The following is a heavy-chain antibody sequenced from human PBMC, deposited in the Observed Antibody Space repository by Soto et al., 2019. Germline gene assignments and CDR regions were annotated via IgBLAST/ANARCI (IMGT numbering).Heavy chain of an antibody. D-gene: IGHD2-21*02. V-gene: IGHV3-48*02. Sequence: GGSLRLSCAASGFSFSTYDMNWVRLAPGKGLEWVSYIGSRSDTIYYADSVKGRFTISRDNAENSLYLQMNSLRDEDTAVYYCARELHCGGDCYPYYFDYWGQGTLVTVSS. J-gene: IGHJ4*02. CDR2: IGSRSDTI. CDR1: GFSFSTYD. CDR3: ARELHCGGDCYPYYFDY.